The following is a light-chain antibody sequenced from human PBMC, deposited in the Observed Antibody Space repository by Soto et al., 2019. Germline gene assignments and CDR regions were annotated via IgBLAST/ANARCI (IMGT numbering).Light chain of an antibody. V-gene: IGLV1-47*01. CDR1: NSNIGTNY. CDR3: AAWDDSMSGSVV. J-gene: IGLJ2*01. Sequence: QSVLSQPPSVSGTPGQRVTISCSGSNSNIGTNYVYWYQQLPVTAPKLLIYGTDRRYSGVPVRFYASKSSTSASLAISGLRSEDEAEYYCAAWDDSMSGSVVFGGGTKLTVL. CDR2: GTD.